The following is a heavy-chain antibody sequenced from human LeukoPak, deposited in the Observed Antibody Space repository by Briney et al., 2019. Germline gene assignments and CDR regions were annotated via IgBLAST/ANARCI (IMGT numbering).Heavy chain of an antibody. D-gene: IGHD2-15*01. CDR1: GFTVSSNY. Sequence: GGSLRLSCAASGFTVSSNYMSWVRQAPGKGLEWVSVIYSGGSTYYADSVKGRFTISRDNSKNTRYLQMNSLRAEDTAVYYCARSLMSRGGGSCYIDYWGQGTLVTVSS. V-gene: IGHV3-53*01. J-gene: IGHJ4*02. CDR3: ARSLMSRGGGSCYIDY. CDR2: IYSGGST.